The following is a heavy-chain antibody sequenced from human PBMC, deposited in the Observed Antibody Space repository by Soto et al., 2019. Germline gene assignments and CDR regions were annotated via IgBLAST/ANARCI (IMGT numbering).Heavy chain of an antibody. D-gene: IGHD6-19*01. CDR3: VKEGSGWYSRGSFDF. CDR1: GLTFSSYA. Sequence: GGSLRLSCAASGLTFSSYAMNWVRQAPGKGLEWVSVISGTGGSASYADSAKGRFTISRDNSKNTMYLQMNSLRAEDTATYYCVKEGSGWYSRGSFDFWGRGTMVTVSS. J-gene: IGHJ3*01. CDR2: ISGTGGSA. V-gene: IGHV3-23*01.